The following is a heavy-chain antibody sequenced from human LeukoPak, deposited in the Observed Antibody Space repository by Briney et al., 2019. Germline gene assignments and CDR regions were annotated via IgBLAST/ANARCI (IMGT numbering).Heavy chain of an antibody. V-gene: IGHV2-70*11. Sequence: SGPTLVNPTQTLTLTCTFSGFSLTTSEMSVSWIRQPPGKALEWLARIDWDDDKYYSTSLKTRLTISKDTSKNQVVLTMTNMDPVDTATYYCARMDNWSFDYWGREPWSPSPQ. D-gene: IGHD1-1*01. CDR3: ARMDNWSFDY. J-gene: IGHJ4*02. CDR1: GFSLTTSEMS. CDR2: IDWDDDK.